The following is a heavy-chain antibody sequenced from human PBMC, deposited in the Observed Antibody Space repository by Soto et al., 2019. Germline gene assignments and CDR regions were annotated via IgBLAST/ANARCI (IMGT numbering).Heavy chain of an antibody. CDR3: ARVSGARPYSLRSYYFDY. CDR2: LSHSSST. Sequence: PSEALSLTCAVNGGAFSGYYRRWMRRPTGKGLEWIRILSHSSSTNYNQCIKRRVNIQVNTYKNQFSLKPSSVTAADTAVYYCARVSGARPYSLRSYYFDYWGQG. CDR1: GGAFSGYY. J-gene: IGHJ4*02. D-gene: IGHD6-6*01. V-gene: IGHV4-34*01.